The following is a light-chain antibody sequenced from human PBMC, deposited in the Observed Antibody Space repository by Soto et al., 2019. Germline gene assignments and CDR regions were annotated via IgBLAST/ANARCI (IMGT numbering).Light chain of an antibody. V-gene: IGLV1-44*01. CDR1: SSNIGSNT. CDR3: AAWDDSLNGVV. J-gene: IGLJ2*01. CDR2: SNN. Sequence: QSVLTQPPSASGTPGQRVTISCSGSSSNIGSNTVNWYQQLPGTDPKLLIYSNNQRPSGVPDRFSGSKSGTSASLAISGLQSEDEADYYCAAWDDSLNGVVFGGGTKLTLL.